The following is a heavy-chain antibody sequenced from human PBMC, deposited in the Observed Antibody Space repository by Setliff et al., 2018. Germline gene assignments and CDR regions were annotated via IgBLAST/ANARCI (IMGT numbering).Heavy chain of an antibody. CDR3: TVYNTGSSKDHY. CDR2: IYYSGST. J-gene: IGHJ4*02. D-gene: IGHD2-8*02. Sequence: SETLSLTCTVSGGSISSHYWSWIRQPPGKGLEWIGSIYYSGSTNYNPSLKSRVTILSDTSKNQFSLKLSSVTAADTALYYCTVYNTGSSKDHYWGQGTPVTVSS. V-gene: IGHV4-59*03. CDR1: GGSISSHY.